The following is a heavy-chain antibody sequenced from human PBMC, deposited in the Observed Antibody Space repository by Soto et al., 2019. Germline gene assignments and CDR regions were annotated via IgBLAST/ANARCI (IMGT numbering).Heavy chain of an antibody. CDR3: GADLGDGVPKLYYGMDV. D-gene: IGHD3-3*01. CDR1: GFTFTSSA. J-gene: IGHJ6*02. CDR2: MVVGSGNP. V-gene: IGHV1-58*02. Sequence: SVKVSCKASGFTFTSSAMQGVRQARRQHQEWIGWMVVGSGNPSYAQKFQERVTITRDMATSTVYMELSRLRSEDTVVYYCGADLGDGVPKLYYGMDVWGQGATVKVSS.